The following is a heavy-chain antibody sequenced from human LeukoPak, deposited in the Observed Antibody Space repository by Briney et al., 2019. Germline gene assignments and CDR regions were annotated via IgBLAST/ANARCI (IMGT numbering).Heavy chain of an antibody. D-gene: IGHD3-10*01. CDR2: INPNSGGT. CDR1: GYTFTGYY. Sequence: ASVKVSCKASGYTFTGYYMHWVRQAPGQGLEWMGWINPNSGGTNYAQKFQGWVTMTRDTSISTAYMELSRLRSDDTAVYYCARDLRPYGSGSYLDYWGQGTLVTVSS. V-gene: IGHV1-2*04. J-gene: IGHJ4*02. CDR3: ARDLRPYGSGSYLDY.